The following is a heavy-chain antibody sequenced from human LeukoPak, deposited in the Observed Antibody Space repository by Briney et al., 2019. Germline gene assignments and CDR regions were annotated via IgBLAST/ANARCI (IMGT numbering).Heavy chain of an antibody. CDR3: ARQVGAPHTFDY. CDR1: GYSFTTYW. J-gene: IGHJ4*02. D-gene: IGHD1-26*01. CDR2: IYPGDSDT. Sequence: GESLKISCKGSGYSFTTYWIAWVRQMPGKGLEWMGIIYPGDSDTRYSPSFQGQVTISADKSVTTAYLQWSSLKASDTAMYYCARQVGAPHTFDYWGQGTLVTVSS. V-gene: IGHV5-51*01.